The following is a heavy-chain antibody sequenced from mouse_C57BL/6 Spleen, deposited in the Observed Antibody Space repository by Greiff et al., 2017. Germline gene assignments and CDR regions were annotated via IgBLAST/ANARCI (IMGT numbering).Heavy chain of an antibody. J-gene: IGHJ2*01. D-gene: IGHD4-1*01. CDR1: GYTFTSYG. CDR3: ARLNEKLDYFDY. CDR2: IYPRSGNT. Sequence: QVQLQQSGAELARPGASVKLSCKASGYTFTSYGISWVKQRPGQGLEWIGEIYPRSGNTYYNEKFKGKATLTADKSSSTAYMELRSLTSEDSAVYFCARLNEKLDYFDYWGQGTTLTVSS. V-gene: IGHV1-81*01.